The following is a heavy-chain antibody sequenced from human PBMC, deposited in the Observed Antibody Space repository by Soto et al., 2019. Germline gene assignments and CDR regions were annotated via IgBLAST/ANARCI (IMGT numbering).Heavy chain of an antibody. CDR2: IYTGRNT. Sequence: LRLSCAASGFTVSSNYMSWVRQAPGKGLEWVSVIYTGRNTYYADSVKGRFTISRDNSKNTLYLQMNSLRAEDTAVYYCARLWVVRDFWSGPSSGWFDPWGQGTLVTVSS. J-gene: IGHJ5*02. V-gene: IGHV3-53*01. CDR3: ARLWVVRDFWSGPSSGWFDP. CDR1: GFTVSSNY. D-gene: IGHD3-3*01.